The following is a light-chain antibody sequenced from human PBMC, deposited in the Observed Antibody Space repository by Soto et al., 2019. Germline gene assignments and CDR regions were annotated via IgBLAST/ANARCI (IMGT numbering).Light chain of an antibody. CDR3: QQYNNWART. Sequence: ELVMTQSPSTLSVSPGERATLSCRASLSVNRNLAWYQQKPGQAPRLLIYGASTRATVIPARISGGGSGTEFTLTISSLQSEDFAVYYCQQYNNWARTFGQGTKVDI. CDR1: LSVNRN. V-gene: IGKV3-15*01. CDR2: GAS. J-gene: IGKJ1*01.